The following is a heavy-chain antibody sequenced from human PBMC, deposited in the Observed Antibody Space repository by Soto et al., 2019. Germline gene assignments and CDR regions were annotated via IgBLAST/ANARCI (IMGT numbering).Heavy chain of an antibody. CDR1: GSTFSSYG. Sequence: GGTLRLSCAASGSTFSSYGMHWVRQAPGRGLEGVADKWYDGSNKYYADSVKGRFTIYRDNSKNTLYLQMNSLSAEDAPVYYCARDSTGDCWSGYYPQLDFGGQGTLVTVSS. D-gene: IGHD3-3*01. CDR2: KWYDGSNK. V-gene: IGHV3-33*01. J-gene: IGHJ4*02. CDR3: ARDSTGDCWSGYYPQLDF.